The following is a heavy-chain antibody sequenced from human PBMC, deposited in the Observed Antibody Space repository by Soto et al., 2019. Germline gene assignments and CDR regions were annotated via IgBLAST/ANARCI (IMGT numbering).Heavy chain of an antibody. Sequence: PGGSLRLSCAAYGFTFTSYSMNWVRQAPVKGLEWVSSISSSSSYIYYADPVKGRFTISRDNAKNSLYLQMNSLRAEDTAVYYCAKNPGYYYDSTGYHFDYWGQGTLVTSPQ. CDR3: AKNPGYYYDSTGYHFDY. V-gene: IGHV3-21*04. D-gene: IGHD3-22*01. CDR2: ISSSSSYI. J-gene: IGHJ4*02. CDR1: GFTFTSYS.